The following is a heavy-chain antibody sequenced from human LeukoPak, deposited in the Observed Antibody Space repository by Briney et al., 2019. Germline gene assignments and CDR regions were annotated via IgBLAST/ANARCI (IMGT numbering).Heavy chain of an antibody. J-gene: IGHJ4*02. CDR1: DDSISSNNYY. V-gene: IGHV4-39*07. Sequence: SETLSLTCSVSDDSISSNNYYWGWIRQPPGKGLEWIGSTYYSGSTNYNPSLKSRVTISVDTSKNQFSLKLSSVTAADTAVYYCARRGQQLALRYWGQGTLVTVSS. CDR3: ARRGQQLALRY. D-gene: IGHD6-13*01. CDR2: TYYSGST.